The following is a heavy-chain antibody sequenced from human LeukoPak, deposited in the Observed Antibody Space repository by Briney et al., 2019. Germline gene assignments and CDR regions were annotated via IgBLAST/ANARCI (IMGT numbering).Heavy chain of an antibody. D-gene: IGHD6-19*01. Sequence: SETLSLTCTVSGGSTSSGDYSWSWIRQHPGKGLEWIGYIHHSGSTYYNLSLKSRVTISVDTSQNQFSLKLTSVTAADTAVYYCARQVRGWSSHNDYWGQGTLVTVSS. CDR3: ARQVRGWSSHNDY. CDR1: GGSTSSGDYS. J-gene: IGHJ4*02. V-gene: IGHV4-31*03. CDR2: IHHSGST.